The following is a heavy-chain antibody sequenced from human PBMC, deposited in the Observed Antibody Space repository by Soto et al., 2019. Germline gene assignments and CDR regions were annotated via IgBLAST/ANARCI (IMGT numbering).Heavy chain of an antibody. CDR2: IYWDDDR. J-gene: IGHJ5*02. D-gene: IGHD2-15*01. V-gene: IGHV2-5*02. CDR3: AQFFSQSWWS. Sequence: QITLRESGPTLVNPTQTLTLTCTFSGFSLNSSGLGVGWIRQPPGRALEWLSVIYWDDDRRYSPSLKSRLSITKDTTKNPVVRTLTNMDTVDTGTYYCAQFFSQSWWSWGQGAQVTVSS. CDR1: GFSLNSSGLG.